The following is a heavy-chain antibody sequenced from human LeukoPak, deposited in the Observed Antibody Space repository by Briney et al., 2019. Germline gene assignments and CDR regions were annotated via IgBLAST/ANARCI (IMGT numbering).Heavy chain of an antibody. Sequence: GGALRLSCTAPGFTHGDYAMSWVRPPPAKGLECVGFIRSKASGGTTEYTASVKGRFTISRDDSKSIAYLQMNSLITEDTAVYYCTRGYSIDYWGEGTQVTVSS. CDR3: TRGYSIDY. CDR2: IRSKASGGTT. J-gene: IGHJ4*02. CDR1: GFTHGDYA. D-gene: IGHD4-11*01. V-gene: IGHV3-49*04.